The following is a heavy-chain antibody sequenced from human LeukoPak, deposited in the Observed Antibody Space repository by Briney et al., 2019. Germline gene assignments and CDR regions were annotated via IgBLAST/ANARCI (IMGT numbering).Heavy chain of an antibody. Sequence: GGSLRLSCAATGFTFNFYAMSWVRQAPGKGPEWVSATSGTGENTYYADSVRGRFTISRDNAKNSLYLQMNSLRAEDTAMYYCARADLSGSYFHPHFLDYWGQGTLVTVSS. CDR3: ARADLSGSYFHPHFLDY. CDR1: GFTFNFYA. D-gene: IGHD1-26*01. J-gene: IGHJ4*02. V-gene: IGHV3-23*01. CDR2: TSGTGENT.